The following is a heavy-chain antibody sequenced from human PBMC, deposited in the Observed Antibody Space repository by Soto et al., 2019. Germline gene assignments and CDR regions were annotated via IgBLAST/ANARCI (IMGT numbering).Heavy chain of an antibody. V-gene: IGHV3-23*01. J-gene: IGHJ4*02. D-gene: IGHD1-1*01. CDR2: ISGSGGIT. CDR3: EKDANWADHY. CDR1: GFTFSNYA. Sequence: EVHLLESGGGLVQPGGSLRLSCAASGFTFSNYAMTWVRQAPGKGLEWVSFISGSGGITYYADSVKGRFTISRDNSKNTLYLQMHSLRAEDTAIYYCEKDANWADHYWGQGPLVTVSS.